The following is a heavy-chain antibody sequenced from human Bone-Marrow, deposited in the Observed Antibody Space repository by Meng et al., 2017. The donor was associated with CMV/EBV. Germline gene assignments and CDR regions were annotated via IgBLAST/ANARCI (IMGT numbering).Heavy chain of an antibody. D-gene: IGHD3-3*01. Sequence: GESLKISCAASGFTFSSYSMNWVRQAPGKGLEWVSSISSSSSYIYYADSVKGRFTISRDNAKNSLYLQMNSLRAEDTAVYYCARPQNYDFWSGYRPYYYYGMDVWGQGNTVTVSS. V-gene: IGHV3-21*01. J-gene: IGHJ6*02. CDR3: ARPQNYDFWSGYRPYYYYGMDV. CDR1: GFTFSSYS. CDR2: ISSSSSYI.